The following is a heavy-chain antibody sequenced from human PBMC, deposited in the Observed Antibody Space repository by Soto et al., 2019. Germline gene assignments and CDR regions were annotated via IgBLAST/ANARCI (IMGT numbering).Heavy chain of an antibody. D-gene: IGHD2-21*02. CDR3: AKGPRPSTRYCGGDCYFDY. V-gene: IGHV3-23*01. Sequence: GSLRLSCAASGFTFSSYAMSWVRQAPGKGLEWVSAISGSGGSTYYADSVKGRFTISRDNSKNTLYLQMNSLRAEDTAVYYCAKGPRPSTRYCGGDCYFDYWGQGTLVAVYS. CDR2: ISGSGGST. J-gene: IGHJ4*02. CDR1: GFTFSSYA.